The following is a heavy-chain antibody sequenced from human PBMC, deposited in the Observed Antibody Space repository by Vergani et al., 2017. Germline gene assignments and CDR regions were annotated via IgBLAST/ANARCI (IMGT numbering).Heavy chain of an antibody. V-gene: IGHV4-39*01. D-gene: IGHD3-10*01. Sequence: QVQLQESGPGLVKPSETLSLTCTVSGGSISSSSYYWGWIRQPPGKGLEWIGSIYYSGSTYYNPSLKSRVTISVDTSKNQFSLKLSSVTAADTAVYYCARHRAYYGMDVWGQETTVTVSS. J-gene: IGHJ6*02. CDR2: IYYSGST. CDR1: GGSISSSSYY. CDR3: ARHRAYYGMDV.